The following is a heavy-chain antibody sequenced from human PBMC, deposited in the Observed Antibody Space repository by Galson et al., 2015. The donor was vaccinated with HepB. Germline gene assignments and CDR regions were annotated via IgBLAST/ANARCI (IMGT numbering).Heavy chain of an antibody. CDR3: ARVGLTMRFDP. D-gene: IGHD3-3*01. CDR1: GYTFTSYA. J-gene: IGHJ5*02. Sequence: SVKVSCKASGYTFTSYAMHWVRQAPGQRLEWMGWINAGNGNTKYSQKFQGRVTITRDTSASAAYMELSSLRSEDTAVYYCARVGLTMRFDPWGQGTLVTVSS. V-gene: IGHV1-3*01. CDR2: INAGNGNT.